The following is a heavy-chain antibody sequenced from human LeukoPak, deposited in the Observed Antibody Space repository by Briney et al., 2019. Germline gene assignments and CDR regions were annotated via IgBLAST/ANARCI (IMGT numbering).Heavy chain of an antibody. CDR2: IYYSGST. Sequence: SETLSLTCTVSGGSISSSSYYWGWIRQPPGKGLEWIGSIYYSGSTYYNPSLKSRVTISVDTSKNQFSLKLSSVTAADTAVYYCARVYSSGWGFDYWGQGTLVTVSS. CDR1: GGSISSSSYY. V-gene: IGHV4-39*07. D-gene: IGHD6-19*01. J-gene: IGHJ4*02. CDR3: ARVYSSGWGFDY.